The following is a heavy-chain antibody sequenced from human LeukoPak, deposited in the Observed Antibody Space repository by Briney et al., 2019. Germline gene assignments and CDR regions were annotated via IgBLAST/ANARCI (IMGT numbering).Heavy chain of an antibody. CDR1: GYIFSDHY. J-gene: IGHJ4*02. D-gene: IGHD3-3*01. Sequence: GGSLRLSCAVSGYIFSDHYIDWVCQAPGKGLEWVGHTKNKAENFATEYAASVIGRSTISRDDSTNSVFLQMNSLKTDDTAVYYCTRWRSGVSDWGQGTLVTVSS. CDR3: TRWRSGVSD. CDR2: TKNKAENFAT. V-gene: IGHV3-72*01.